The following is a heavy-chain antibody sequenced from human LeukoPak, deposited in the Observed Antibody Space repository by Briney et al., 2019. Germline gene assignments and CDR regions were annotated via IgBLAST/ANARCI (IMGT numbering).Heavy chain of an antibody. J-gene: IGHJ4*02. CDR2: ISGSGGST. D-gene: IGHD3-22*01. CDR3: ARAYYYDSSGYSRLPHYFDY. Sequence: PGGSLRLSCAASGFTFSSYAMSWVPQAPGKGLEWVSAISGSGGSTYYADSVKGRFTISRDNSKNTLYLQMNSLRAEDTAVYYCARAYYYDSSGYSRLPHYFDYWGQGTLVTVSS. CDR1: GFTFSSYA. V-gene: IGHV3-23*01.